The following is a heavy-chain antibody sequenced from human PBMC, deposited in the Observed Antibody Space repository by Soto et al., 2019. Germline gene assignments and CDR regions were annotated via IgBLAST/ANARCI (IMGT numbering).Heavy chain of an antibody. J-gene: IGHJ4*02. CDR2: IYYSGST. CDR1: GGSISSGGYY. D-gene: IGHD2-8*01. V-gene: IGHV4-31*03. CDR3: AREIVLMVYAHRGAFDY. Sequence: SETLSLTCTVSGGSISSGGYYWSWIRQHPGKGLEWIGYIYYSGSTYYNPSLKSRVTISVDTSKNQFSLKLSSVTAADTAVYYCAREIVLMVYAHRGAFDYWGQGTLVTVSS.